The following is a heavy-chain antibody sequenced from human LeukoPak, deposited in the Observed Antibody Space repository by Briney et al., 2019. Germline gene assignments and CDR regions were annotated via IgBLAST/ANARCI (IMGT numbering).Heavy chain of an antibody. CDR2: IYNSGST. CDR1: GGSITSNF. J-gene: IGHJ4*02. D-gene: IGHD1-1*01. CDR3: ARAKTNWNPPDC. V-gene: IGHV4-59*08. Sequence: SETLSLTCTVSGGSITSNFWSWIRQPPGKGLEWIGYIYNSGSTSYNPSLKSRATISGDTSKNQFSLNLNSVTAADTAVYYCARAKTNWNPPDCWGQGTLVTVSS.